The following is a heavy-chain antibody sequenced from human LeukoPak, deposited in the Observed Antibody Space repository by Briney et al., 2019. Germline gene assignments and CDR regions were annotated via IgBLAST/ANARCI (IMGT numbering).Heavy chain of an antibody. D-gene: IGHD2-21*01. CDR3: ARAIRVAIFDY. J-gene: IGHJ4*02. CDR1: GGSISSYY. CDR2: IYYSGST. Sequence: SETLSLTCTVSGGSISSYYWSWIRQPPGKGLEWIGNIYYSGSTNYNPSLKSRVTISVDTSKNQFSLKLSSVTAADTAMYYCARAIRVAIFDYWGQGTLVTVSS. V-gene: IGHV4-59*08.